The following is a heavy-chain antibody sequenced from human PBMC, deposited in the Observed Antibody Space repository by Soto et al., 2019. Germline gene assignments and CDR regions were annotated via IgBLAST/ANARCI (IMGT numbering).Heavy chain of an antibody. CDR2: FYYTGTT. Sequence: PSETLSLTCNVPGGSISSYYWCWVRQSPGKGLEWIGYFYYTGTTYYNPSLKSRVTISIDKSKNQFSLKLTSVTAADTAMYFCARGGDCITSSCRLQNWFDPWGQRTLVTVSS. CDR3: ARGGDCITSSCRLQNWFDP. J-gene: IGHJ5*02. V-gene: IGHV4-59*12. D-gene: IGHD2-2*03. CDR1: GGSISSYY.